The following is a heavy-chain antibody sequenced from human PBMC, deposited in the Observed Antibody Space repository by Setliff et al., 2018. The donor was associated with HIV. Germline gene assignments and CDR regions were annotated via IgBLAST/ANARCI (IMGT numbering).Heavy chain of an antibody. CDR1: GYTFTSYG. Sequence: GASVKVSCKASGYTFTSYGIIWVRQAPGQGLEWMGWVSAYNGNTNYAQKLQGRVTMTTDTSTSTAYMELRSLRSDDTAVYYCARVLWELPQGDYWGQGTLVTVSS. D-gene: IGHD1-26*01. V-gene: IGHV1-18*01. CDR2: VSAYNGNT. CDR3: ARVLWELPQGDY. J-gene: IGHJ4*02.